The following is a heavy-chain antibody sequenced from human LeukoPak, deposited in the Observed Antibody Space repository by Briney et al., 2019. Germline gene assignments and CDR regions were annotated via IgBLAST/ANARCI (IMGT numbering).Heavy chain of an antibody. CDR2: IYYSGST. V-gene: IGHV4-31*03. CDR3: ARPPQYDFWSGPDAFDI. Sequence: SETQSLTCTVSGGSISSGGYYWSWVRQHPGKGLEWIGYIYYSGSTYYNPSLKSRVTISVDTSKNQFSLKLSSVTAADTAVYYCARPPQYDFWSGPDAFDIWGQGTMVTVSS. D-gene: IGHD3-3*01. J-gene: IGHJ3*02. CDR1: GGSISSGGYY.